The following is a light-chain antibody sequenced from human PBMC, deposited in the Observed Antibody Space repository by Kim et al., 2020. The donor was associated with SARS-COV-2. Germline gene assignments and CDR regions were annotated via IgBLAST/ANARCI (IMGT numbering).Light chain of an antibody. Sequence: ALGQTVRITCQGDSLRTYYATWYQQKPGQAPVLVIYGRNKRPSGIPDRFSGSSSGNTASLTITGARAEDEADYYCNSRDSSGNPWVFGGGTQLTVL. CDR2: GRN. CDR1: SLRTYY. J-gene: IGLJ3*02. CDR3: NSRDSSGNPWV. V-gene: IGLV3-19*01.